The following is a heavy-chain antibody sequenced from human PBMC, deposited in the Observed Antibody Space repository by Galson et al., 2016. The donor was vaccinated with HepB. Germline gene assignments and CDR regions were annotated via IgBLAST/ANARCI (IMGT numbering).Heavy chain of an antibody. CDR3: TTDSDPRSSYYYYYYTMDV. CDR2: VKSKTDGGTI. CDR1: GFTFRNVW. V-gene: IGHV3-15*01. J-gene: IGHJ6*04. Sequence: SLRLSCAVSGFTFRNVWMSWVRQAPGKGLECVGRVKSKTDGGTIDYAAPVKGRFTISREDSKHTLYLQMNSLKSEDTAIYYCTTDSDPRSSYYYYYYTMDVWGKGTTVTVSS. D-gene: IGHD6-19*01.